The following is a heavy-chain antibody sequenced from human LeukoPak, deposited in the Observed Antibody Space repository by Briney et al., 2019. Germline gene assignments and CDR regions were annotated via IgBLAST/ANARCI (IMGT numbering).Heavy chain of an antibody. Sequence: GASVKVSCKASGGTFSSYAISWVRQAPGQGLEWMGGIIPIFDSPNCAQKFQGRVTITADESTSTAYMELSSLRSEDTAVYYCAREIGPIQLHLWGSAFDYWGQGTLVTVSS. D-gene: IGHD5-24*01. CDR3: AREIGPIQLHLWGSAFDY. J-gene: IGHJ4*02. CDR1: GGTFSSYA. V-gene: IGHV1-69*13. CDR2: IIPIFDSP.